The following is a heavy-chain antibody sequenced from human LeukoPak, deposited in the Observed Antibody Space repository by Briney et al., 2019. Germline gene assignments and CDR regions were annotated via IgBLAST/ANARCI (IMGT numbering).Heavy chain of an antibody. D-gene: IGHD2-2*01. CDR2: ISSSSSYI. Sequence: GSLRLSCAASGFTFSSYSMNWVRQAPGKGLEWVSSISSSSSYIYYADSVKGRFTISRDNAKKSLYLQMNSLRAEDTAVYYCARDLIRYCSSTSCYRDDAFDIWGQGTMVTVSS. V-gene: IGHV3-21*01. CDR1: GFTFSSYS. CDR3: ARDLIRYCSSTSCYRDDAFDI. J-gene: IGHJ3*02.